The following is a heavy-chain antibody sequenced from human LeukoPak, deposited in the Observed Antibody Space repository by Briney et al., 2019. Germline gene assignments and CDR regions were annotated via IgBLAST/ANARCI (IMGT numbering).Heavy chain of an antibody. CDR3: ARVNVVDDY. Sequence: GGSLRLSCAASGFTFSGYSMNWVRQAPGKGLEWVSSISSSSSYTYYADSVKGRFTISRDNAKNSLYLQMNSLRAEDTAVYYCARVNVVDDYWGQGTLVTVSS. J-gene: IGHJ4*02. D-gene: IGHD2-2*01. CDR2: ISSSSSYT. CDR1: GFTFSGYS. V-gene: IGHV3-21*01.